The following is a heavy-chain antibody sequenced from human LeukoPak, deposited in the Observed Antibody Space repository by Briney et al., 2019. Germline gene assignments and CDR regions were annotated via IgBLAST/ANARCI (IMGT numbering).Heavy chain of an antibody. CDR3: ARDESSSWYAYFQH. J-gene: IGHJ1*01. D-gene: IGHD6-13*01. CDR1: GYTFTSYA. CDR2: INAGNGNT. Sequence: ASVKVSCKASGYTFTSYAMHWVRQAPGQRLEWMGWINAGNGNTKYSQKFQGRVTITRDTSASKAYMELSSLRSEDTAVYYCARDESSSWYAYFQHWGQGTLVTVSS. V-gene: IGHV1-3*01.